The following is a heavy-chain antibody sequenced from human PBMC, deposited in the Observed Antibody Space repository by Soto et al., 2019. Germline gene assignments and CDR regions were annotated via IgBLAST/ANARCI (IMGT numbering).Heavy chain of an antibody. CDR3: AKEGGP. J-gene: IGHJ5*02. V-gene: IGHV1-3*01. D-gene: IGHD3-16*01. Sequence: QVQLVPSGAEVRKTGASVKISCKTSGYNFITYAVNWVRQAPGQRFEWMGWINPDNGNTKYSQKFQGRVTMTRDTYASTVYMELRSLRSEDTAVYYCAKEGGPWGKGTQVTVSS. CDR2: INPDNGNT. CDR1: GYNFITYA.